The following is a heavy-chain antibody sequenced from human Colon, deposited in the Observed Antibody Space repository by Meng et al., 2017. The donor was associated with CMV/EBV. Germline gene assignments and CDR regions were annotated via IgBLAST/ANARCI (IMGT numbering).Heavy chain of an antibody. Sequence: GGSLRLSCAASGFTFSSYAMHWVRQAPGKGLEWVAVISYDGSNKYYADSVKGRFTISRDNSKNTLYLQRNSLRAEDTAVYYCARDGAPTYYDFWSGPTYDYYGMDVWGQGTTVTVSS. D-gene: IGHD3-3*01. J-gene: IGHJ6*02. V-gene: IGHV3-30-3*01. CDR1: GFTFSSYA. CDR3: ARDGAPTYYDFWSGPTYDYYGMDV. CDR2: ISYDGSNK.